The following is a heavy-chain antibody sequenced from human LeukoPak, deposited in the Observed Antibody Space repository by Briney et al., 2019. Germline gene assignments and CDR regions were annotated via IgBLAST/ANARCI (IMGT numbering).Heavy chain of an antibody. V-gene: IGHV3-30*02. CDR1: GFTLSSYG. CDR3: AKDSIAVAGRLDY. CDR2: IRYDGSNK. D-gene: IGHD6-19*01. J-gene: IGHJ4*02. Sequence: PGGSLRLSCAASGFTLSSYGMHWVRQAPGKGLEWVAFIRYDGSNKYYADSVKGRFTISRDNSENTLYLQMNSLRAEDTAVYYCAKDSIAVAGRLDYWGQGTLVTVSS.